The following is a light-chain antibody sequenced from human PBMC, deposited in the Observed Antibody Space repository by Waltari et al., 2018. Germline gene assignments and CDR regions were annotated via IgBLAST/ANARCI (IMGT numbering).Light chain of an antibody. CDR1: QSVSSN. J-gene: IGKJ2*01. CDR3: QQYNNWPPYT. V-gene: IGKV3-15*01. CDR2: GAS. Sequence: EIVMTQSPATLSVSPGERATLSCRASQSVSSNLAWYQQKPGQAPRLLIYGASTWATGIPARFSGSGSGTEFTRTICSLQSEDFAVYYCQQYNNWPPYTFGQGTKLEIK.